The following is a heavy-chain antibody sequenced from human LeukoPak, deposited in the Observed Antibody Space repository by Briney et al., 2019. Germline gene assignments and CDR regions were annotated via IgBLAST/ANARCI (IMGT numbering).Heavy chain of an antibody. D-gene: IGHD2-2*01. J-gene: IGHJ6*02. V-gene: IGHV3-21*01. CDR3: ARDCSSTSCPAFTLYYYYGMDV. CDR1: GFTFSSYS. CDR2: ISSSSSYI. Sequence: TGGSLRLSCAASGFTFSSYSMNWVRQAPGKGLEWVSSISSSSSYIYYAYSVKGRFTISRDNAKNSLYLQMNSLRAEDTAVYYCARDCSSTSCPAFTLYYYYGMDVWGQGTTVTVSS.